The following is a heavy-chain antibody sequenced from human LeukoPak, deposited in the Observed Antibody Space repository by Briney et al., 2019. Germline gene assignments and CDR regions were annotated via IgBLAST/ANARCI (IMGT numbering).Heavy chain of an antibody. D-gene: IGHD2-21*02. CDR2: IYYSGST. V-gene: IGHV4-59*01. CDR3: ARGVTDFDY. CDR1: GGSISSYY. J-gene: IGHJ4*02. Sequence: SETLSLTCTVSGGSISSYYWSWIRQPPGKGLEWIGYIYYSGSTDYNPSLKSRVTISVDTSKNQFSLKLSPVTAADSAVYYCARGVTDFDYWGQGTLVTVSS.